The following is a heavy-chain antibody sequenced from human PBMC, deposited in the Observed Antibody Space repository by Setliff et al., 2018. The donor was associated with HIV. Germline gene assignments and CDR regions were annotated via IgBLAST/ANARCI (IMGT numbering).Heavy chain of an antibody. D-gene: IGHD3-3*01. CDR1: GYSISSGYY. V-gene: IGHV4-38-2*02. CDR3: ARDGFWSGYIDY. CDR2: IYHSGST. J-gene: IGHJ4*02. Sequence: SETLSLTCAVSGYSISSGYYWGWIRQPPGKGLEWIGTIYHSGSTYYNPSLKSRVTISVDTSKNQFSLRLSSVTAADTAVYYCARDGFWSGYIDYWGQGTLVTVSS.